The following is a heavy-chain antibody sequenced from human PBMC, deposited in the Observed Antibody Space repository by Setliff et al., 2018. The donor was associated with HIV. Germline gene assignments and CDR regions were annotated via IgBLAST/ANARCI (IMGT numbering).Heavy chain of an antibody. CDR2: IFYSGSA. J-gene: IGHJ4*02. D-gene: IGHD2-8*01. CDR1: GGAFNTSSSY. Sequence: PSGTLSLTCTVSGGAFNTSSSYWGWIRQPPGKGLEYIGGIFYSGSAYYNPSLKSRVTISVDTSKNQLSLKLSSVTAADTAVYYCARLKLSGVIDYWGQGTLVTVSS. CDR3: ARLKLSGVIDY. V-gene: IGHV4-39*01.